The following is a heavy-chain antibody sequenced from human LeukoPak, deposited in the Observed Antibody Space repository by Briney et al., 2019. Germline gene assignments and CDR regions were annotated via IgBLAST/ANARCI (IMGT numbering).Heavy chain of an antibody. Sequence: PSETLSLTCSVSGGSSRNDIWNWIRQPAGKGLEWIGRIYMNGIANYNPSLKSRVTMSLDTSNNQSSLRLYSVTAADTAVYYCARNRDRYWFFDLWGRGTLVTVSS. CDR3: ARNRDRYWFFDL. J-gene: IGHJ2*01. V-gene: IGHV4-4*07. CDR1: GGSSRNDI. CDR2: IYMNGIA. D-gene: IGHD1-14*01.